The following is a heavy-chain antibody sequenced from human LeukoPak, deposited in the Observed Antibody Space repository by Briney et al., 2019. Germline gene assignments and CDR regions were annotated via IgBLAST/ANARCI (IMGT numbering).Heavy chain of an antibody. CDR2: INPSGGST. CDR3: ARDPSGSYEVNWFDP. J-gene: IGHJ5*02. CDR1: GGTFSSYA. D-gene: IGHD3-10*01. Sequence: GASVKVSCKASGGTFSSYAISWVRQAPGQGLEWMGIINPSGGSTSYAQKFQGRVTITADESTSTAYMELSSLRSEDTAVYYCARDPSGSYEVNWFDPWGQGTLVTVSS. V-gene: IGHV1-69*11.